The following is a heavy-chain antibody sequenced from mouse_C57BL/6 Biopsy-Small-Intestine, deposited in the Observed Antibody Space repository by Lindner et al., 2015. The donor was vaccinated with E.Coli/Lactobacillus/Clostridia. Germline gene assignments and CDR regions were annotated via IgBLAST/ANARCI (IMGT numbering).Heavy chain of an antibody. CDR2: ILPGSGST. CDR3: ARSLFTTVVAGDYAMDY. CDR1: GYAFSSSW. D-gene: IGHD1-1*01. V-gene: IGHV1-9*01. J-gene: IGHJ4*01. Sequence: VQLQESGPELVKPGASVKISCKASGYAFSSSWMNWVKQRPGHGLEWIGEILPGSGSTNYNEKFKGKATFTADTSSNTAYMQLSSLTTEDSAIYYCARSLFTTVVAGDYAMDYWGQGTSVTVSS.